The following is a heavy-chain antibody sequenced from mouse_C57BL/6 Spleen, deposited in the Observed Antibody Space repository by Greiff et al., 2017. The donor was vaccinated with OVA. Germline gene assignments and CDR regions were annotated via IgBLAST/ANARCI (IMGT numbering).Heavy chain of an antibody. CDR3: AKGGSSSGYYAMDY. Sequence: VQLQQPGAELVKPGASVKLSCKASGYTFTSYWMQWVKQRPGQGLEWIGEIDPSDSYTNYNQKFKGKAKLTVDTSSSTAYMQVSSLTSEDSAVYYCAKGGSSSGYYAMDYWGKGTSVTVSS. D-gene: IGHD1-1*01. CDR1: GYTFTSYW. J-gene: IGHJ4*01. V-gene: IGHV1-50*01. CDR2: IDPSDSYT.